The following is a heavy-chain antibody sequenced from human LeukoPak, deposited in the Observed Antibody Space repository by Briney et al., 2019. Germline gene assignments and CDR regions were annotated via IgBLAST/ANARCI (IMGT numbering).Heavy chain of an antibody. CDR1: GFTFSSYA. CDR3: AKDRSGWYVGYFDY. CDR2: ISGSGGST. V-gene: IGHV3-23*01. J-gene: IGHJ4*02. Sequence: PGGSLRLSYAASGFTFSSYAMSWVRQAPGKGLEWVSAISGSGGSTYYADSVKGRFTISRDNSKNTLYLQMNSLRAEDTAVYYCAKDRSGWYVGYFDYWGQGTLVTVSS. D-gene: IGHD6-19*01.